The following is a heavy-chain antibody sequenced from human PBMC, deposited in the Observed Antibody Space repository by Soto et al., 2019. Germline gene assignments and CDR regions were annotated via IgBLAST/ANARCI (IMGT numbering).Heavy chain of an antibody. Sequence: EVQLLESGGGLVQPGGSLRLSCAASGFTFSNYAMSWVRQAPGKGLEWVSSIRDSGTWTDYADSAKGRFTISRDNSKSTLSLQMNSLRAEDTAVYYCAKDPEGGSWRIFDFWGQGTLVTVSS. CDR2: IRDSGTWT. CDR1: GFTFSNYA. J-gene: IGHJ4*02. D-gene: IGHD3-3*01. V-gene: IGHV3-23*01. CDR3: AKDPEGGSWRIFDF.